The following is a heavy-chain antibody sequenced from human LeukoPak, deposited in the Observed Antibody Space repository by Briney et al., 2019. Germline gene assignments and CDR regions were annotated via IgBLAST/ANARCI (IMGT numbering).Heavy chain of an antibody. CDR1: GFTFSSYA. CDR2: ISGSGGST. D-gene: IGHD6-13*01. V-gene: IGHV3-23*01. J-gene: IGHJ4*02. Sequence: PGGSLRLSCAASGFTFSSYAMSWVRQAPGKGLEWVSAISGSGGSTYYADSVKGRFTISRDNSKNTLYLQMNSLRAEDTAVYYCAKVVGRSPGYSSSWYFDYWGQGTLVTVSS. CDR3: AKVVGRSPGYSSSWYFDY.